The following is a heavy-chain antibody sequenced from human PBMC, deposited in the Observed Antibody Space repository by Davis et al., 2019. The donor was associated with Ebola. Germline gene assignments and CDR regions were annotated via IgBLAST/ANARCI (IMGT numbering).Heavy chain of an antibody. CDR2: IIPSFGTP. Sequence: SVKVSCKASGGTFSTSAISWVRQAPGQGLQWMGRIIPSFGTPNYAQRFQGRVTITAEESTSTVYMVLTSLRSEDTAVYYCARSDYSSGGGMDVWGQGTTVTVSS. CDR3: ARSDYSSGGGMDV. D-gene: IGHD6-19*01. CDR1: GGTFSTSA. J-gene: IGHJ6*02. V-gene: IGHV1-69*13.